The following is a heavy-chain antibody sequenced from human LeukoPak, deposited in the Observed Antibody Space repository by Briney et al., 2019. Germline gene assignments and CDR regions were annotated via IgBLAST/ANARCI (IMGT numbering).Heavy chain of an antibody. D-gene: IGHD3-3*02. CDR2: IIPIFGTA. V-gene: IGHV1-69*06. J-gene: IGHJ4*02. Sequence: SVKVSCKASGGTFSSYAISWVRQAPGQGLEWMGRIIPIFGTANYAQKFQGRVTITADKSTSTAYMELSSLRSEDTAIYYCAKDLHFWSGIDYWGQGTLVTVSS. CDR3: AKDLHFWSGIDY. CDR1: GGTFSSYA.